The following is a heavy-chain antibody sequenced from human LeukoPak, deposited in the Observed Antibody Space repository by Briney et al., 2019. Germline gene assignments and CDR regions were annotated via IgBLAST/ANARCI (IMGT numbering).Heavy chain of an antibody. Sequence: GGSLRLSCAASGFTFKNYWMSWVRQAPGKGLEWVANIKQDGSEKYYVDSVKGRFTISRDNSKNTLYLQMNSLRAEDTAVYYCARESEGYFDYWGQGTLVTVSS. J-gene: IGHJ4*02. CDR2: IKQDGSEK. CDR3: ARESEGYFDY. V-gene: IGHV3-7*01. CDR1: GFTFKNYW.